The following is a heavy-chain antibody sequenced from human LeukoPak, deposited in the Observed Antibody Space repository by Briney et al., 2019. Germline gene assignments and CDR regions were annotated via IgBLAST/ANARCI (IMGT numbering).Heavy chain of an antibody. CDR1: GLSNSDYG. V-gene: IGHV3-20*04. Sequence: GGSLRLSCVGAGLSNSDYGMSWARQAPGKGLEWVAGIDWNGDASSYSDSVKGRFTISRDNAENSLYLEMNSLRDDDTALYFCARDLSATWYSLAYWGQGTLVTVSS. D-gene: IGHD2-15*01. CDR3: ARDLSATWYSLAY. CDR2: IDWNGDAS. J-gene: IGHJ4*02.